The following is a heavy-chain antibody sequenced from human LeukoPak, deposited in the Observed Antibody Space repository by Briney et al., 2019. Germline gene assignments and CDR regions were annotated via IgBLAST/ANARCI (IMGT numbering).Heavy chain of an antibody. CDR3: ASSMDTAMVWTRDDAFDI. Sequence: SETLSLTCTVSGGSISSYYWSWIRQPPGKGLEWIGYIYYSGSTNYNPSLKSRVTISVDTSKNQFSLKLSSVTAADTAVYYCASSMDTAMVWTRDDAFDIWGQGTMVTVSS. D-gene: IGHD5-18*01. CDR1: GGSISSYY. V-gene: IGHV4-59*01. CDR2: IYYSGST. J-gene: IGHJ3*02.